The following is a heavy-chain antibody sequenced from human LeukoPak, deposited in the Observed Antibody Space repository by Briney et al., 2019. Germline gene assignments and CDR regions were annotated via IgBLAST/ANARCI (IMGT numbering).Heavy chain of an antibody. V-gene: IGHV4-30-4*08. D-gene: IGHD1-26*01. Sequence: SQTLSLTCTVSGGSISSGDYYWSWIRQPPGKGLEWIGYIYYSGSTYYNPSLKSRVTISVDTSKNQFSLELSSVTAADTAVYYCARRGGSPLGAFDIWGQGTMVTVSS. CDR3: ARRGGSPLGAFDI. CDR1: GGSISSGDYY. J-gene: IGHJ3*02. CDR2: IYYSGST.